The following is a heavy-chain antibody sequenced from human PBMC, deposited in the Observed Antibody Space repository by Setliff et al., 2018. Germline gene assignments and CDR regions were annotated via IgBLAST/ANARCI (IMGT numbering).Heavy chain of an antibody. CDR1: GYTSSSYA. CDR2: ISASGDTT. V-gene: IGHV3-23*01. Sequence: GSLRLSCAASGYTSSSYAMTWVRQAPGKGLEWVSIISASGDTTYYADSVKGRFTISRDNSKNTLYLQMNSLRAEDTAVYYCCSGRDLIPLGMGFHFDYWGQGTLVTVSS. J-gene: IGHJ4*02. CDR3: CSGRDLIPLGMGFHFDY. D-gene: IGHD1-26*01.